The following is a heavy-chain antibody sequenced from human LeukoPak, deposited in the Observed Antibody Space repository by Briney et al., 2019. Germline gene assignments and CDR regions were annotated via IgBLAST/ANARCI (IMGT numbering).Heavy chain of an antibody. Sequence: SQTLSLTCTVSGGSISSGSYYWSWIRQPAGKGLEWIGRIYTSGSTNYNPSLKSRVTISVDTSKNQFSLKLSSVTTADTAVYYCARRMQAGYYFDYWGQGTLVTVSS. J-gene: IGHJ4*02. V-gene: IGHV4-61*02. CDR3: ARRMQAGYYFDY. CDR2: IYTSGST. CDR1: GGSISSGSYY. D-gene: IGHD6-13*01.